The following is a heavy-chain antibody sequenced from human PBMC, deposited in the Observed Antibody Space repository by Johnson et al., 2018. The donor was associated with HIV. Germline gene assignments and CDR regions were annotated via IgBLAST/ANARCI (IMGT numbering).Heavy chain of an antibody. J-gene: IGHJ3*02. V-gene: IGHV3-13*01. CDR3: SRDPAHCGGDCYPSDAFDI. D-gene: IGHD2-21*02. CDR1: GFTFSSYD. CDR2: IGTAGDT. Sequence: VQLVESRGGVVQPGESLRLSCAASGFTFSSYDMHWVRQATGKGLEWVSAIGTAGDTYYPGSVKGRFTISRDYSMKTLFLQMKSLRAEDTAVYYCSRDPAHCGGDCYPSDAFDIWGQGTMVTGSS.